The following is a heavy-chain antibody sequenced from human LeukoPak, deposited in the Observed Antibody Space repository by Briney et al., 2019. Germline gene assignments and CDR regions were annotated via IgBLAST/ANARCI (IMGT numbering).Heavy chain of an antibody. CDR2: ISSSGSTI. J-gene: IGHJ6*04. CDR3: AELGITMIEGV. V-gene: IGHV3-48*04. D-gene: IGHD3-22*01. CDR1: GFTFSSYG. Sequence: GGSLRLSCAASGFTFSSYGMNWVRQAPGKGLEWVPYISSSGSTIYYADSVKGRFTISRDNAKNSLYLQMNRLRAEDTAVYYCAELGITMIEGVWGKGTTVTISS.